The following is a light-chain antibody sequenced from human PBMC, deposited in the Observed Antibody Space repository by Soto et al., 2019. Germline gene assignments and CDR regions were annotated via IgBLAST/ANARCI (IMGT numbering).Light chain of an antibody. V-gene: IGKV1-27*01. J-gene: IGKJ1*01. CDR3: LKYNTDAPWT. CDR1: EDIGHF. CDR2: ATS. Sequence: DIQMAQCPSSLSASVSDTVTLTCRASEDIGHFLAWYQQRPGTVPKLLIYATSRLQPGVPSRFSGSGSGTDFTLTINTLQPEDVATYFCLKYNTDAPWTFGQGTKLDIK.